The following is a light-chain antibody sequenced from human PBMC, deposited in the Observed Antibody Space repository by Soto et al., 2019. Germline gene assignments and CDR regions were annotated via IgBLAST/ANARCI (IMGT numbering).Light chain of an antibody. CDR3: CSYTSLSTVV. CDR1: SSDVGGYNH. J-gene: IGLJ2*01. Sequence: QSVLTQPASVSGSPGQSITISCTGTSSDVGGYNHVSWYQHSPGKAPKLILFAVSDRPSGVSHRFSGSKSGNTASLTISALQAEDEADYYCCSYTSLSTVVFGGGTKLTVL. CDR2: AVS. V-gene: IGLV2-14*01.